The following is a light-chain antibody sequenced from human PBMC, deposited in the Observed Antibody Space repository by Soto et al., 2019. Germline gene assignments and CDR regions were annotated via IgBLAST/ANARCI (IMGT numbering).Light chain of an antibody. J-gene: IGLJ2*01. CDR3: CSYAGSYTLA. V-gene: IGLV2-11*01. CDR2: DVS. Sequence: QSVLTQPRSVSGSPGQSVTISCTGTSSDVGGYKYVSWYQQHPGKAPKLMIYDVSKRPSGVPDRFSGSKSGNTASLTISGLQAEDEADYYCCSYAGSYTLAFGGGTKVTVL. CDR1: SSDVGGYKY.